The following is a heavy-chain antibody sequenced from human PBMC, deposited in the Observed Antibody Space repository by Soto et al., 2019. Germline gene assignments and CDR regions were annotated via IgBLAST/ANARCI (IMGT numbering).Heavy chain of an antibody. CDR3: ARVGAARSNWFDP. CDR1: GYTFTSYG. V-gene: IGHV1-69*13. Sequence: SVKVSCKASGYTFTSYGISWVRQAPGQGLEWMGGIIPIFGTANYAQKFQGRVTITADESTSAAYMELSSLRSEDTAVYYCARVGAARSNWFDPWGQGTLVTVSS. CDR2: IIPIFGTA. J-gene: IGHJ5*02. D-gene: IGHD6-6*01.